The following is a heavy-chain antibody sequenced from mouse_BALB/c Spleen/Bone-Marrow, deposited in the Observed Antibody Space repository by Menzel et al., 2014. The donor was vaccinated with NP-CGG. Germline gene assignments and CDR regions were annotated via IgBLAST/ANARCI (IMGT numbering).Heavy chain of an antibody. CDR2: IYPSDSYT. CDR1: GYTFTSYW. CDR3: TRRDRYDYYAMDY. Sequence: EQLQESGAELVRPGASVKLSCKASGYTFTSYWINWVKQRPGQGLEWIGNIYPSDSYTNYNQKFKDKATLTVDKSSSTAYMQLSSPTSEDSAVYYCTRRDRYDYYAMDYWGQGTSVTVAS. D-gene: IGHD2-14*01. V-gene: IGHV1-69*02. J-gene: IGHJ4*01.